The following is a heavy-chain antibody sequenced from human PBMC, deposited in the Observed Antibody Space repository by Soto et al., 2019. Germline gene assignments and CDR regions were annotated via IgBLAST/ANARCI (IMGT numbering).Heavy chain of an antibody. CDR2: IRSKANSFAT. J-gene: IGHJ4*02. Sequence: GGCPRLSCAASGFTLSGSAMHWVRKASGKGLEWVGRIRSKANSFATAYAASVKGRFTISRDDSKNTAYLQMNSLKTEDTAVHYCTALIQDPARPVLYWGQGTLVTVSS. D-gene: IGHD5-18*01. CDR1: GFTLSGSA. V-gene: IGHV3-73*01. CDR3: TALIQDPARPVLY.